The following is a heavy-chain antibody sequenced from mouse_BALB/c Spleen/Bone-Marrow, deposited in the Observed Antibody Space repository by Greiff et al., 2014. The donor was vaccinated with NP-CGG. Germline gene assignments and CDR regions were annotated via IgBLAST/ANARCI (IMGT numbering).Heavy chain of an antibody. CDR2: INPDSSTI. Sequence: EVKLMESGGGLVQPGGSLKLSCAASGFYFSRYWMSWVRQAPGKGLEWIGEINPDSSTINYTPSLKDKFIISRDNAKNTLYLQMSKVRSEDTALYYCARNWDVGFAYWGQGTLVTVSA. D-gene: IGHD4-1*01. V-gene: IGHV4-1*02. J-gene: IGHJ3*01. CDR3: ARNWDVGFAY. CDR1: GFYFSRYW.